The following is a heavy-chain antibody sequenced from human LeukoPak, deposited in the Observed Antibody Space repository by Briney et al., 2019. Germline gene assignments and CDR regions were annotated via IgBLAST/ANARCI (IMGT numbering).Heavy chain of an antibody. D-gene: IGHD6-13*01. Sequence: GGSLRLSCAASGFTFSCSVMHWVRQASGKGLEWVGRIRSKANSYATAYAASVKGRFTISRDDSKNTAYLQMNSLKTEDTAVYYCTRLSFSSSWQDWGQGTLVTVSS. CDR1: GFTFSCSV. CDR3: TRLSFSSSWQD. J-gene: IGHJ4*02. V-gene: IGHV3-73*01. CDR2: IRSKANSYAT.